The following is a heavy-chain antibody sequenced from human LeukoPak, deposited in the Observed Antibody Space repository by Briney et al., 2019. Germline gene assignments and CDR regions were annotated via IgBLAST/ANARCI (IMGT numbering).Heavy chain of an antibody. CDR3: AKAYYDILTGYYGDY. V-gene: IGHV3-23*01. D-gene: IGHD3-9*01. Sequence: GGSLRLSCAASGFTFSSYAMSWVRQAPGKGLEWVSAISGSGGSTYYADSVKGRFTISRDNSKNTLYLQMNSLRAEDAAVYYCAKAYYDILTGYYGDYWGQGTLVTVSS. CDR1: GFTFSSYA. CDR2: ISGSGGST. J-gene: IGHJ4*02.